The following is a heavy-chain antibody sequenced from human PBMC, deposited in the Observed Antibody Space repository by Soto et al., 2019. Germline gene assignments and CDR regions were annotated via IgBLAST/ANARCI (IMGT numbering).Heavy chain of an antibody. CDR3: ARIVESGYTIDFDL. J-gene: IGHJ2*01. D-gene: IGHD3-16*02. Sequence: QVQLQESGPGLVKPSQTLSVTCTVPGGSISSGDYYWSWIRQPPGKGLEWIGYIYYSGSTNYNPSLXXXVXXSVDTSRNQFSRNLSSVTAADTAVYYCARIVESGYTIDFDLWGRGTLVTVSS. CDR2: IYYSGST. CDR1: GGSISSGDYY. V-gene: IGHV4-30-4*01.